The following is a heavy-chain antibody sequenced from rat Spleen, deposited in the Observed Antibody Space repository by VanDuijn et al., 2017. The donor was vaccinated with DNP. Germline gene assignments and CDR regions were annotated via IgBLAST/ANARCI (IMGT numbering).Heavy chain of an antibody. CDR2: ISYDGSST. CDR1: GFTFSDYN. V-gene: IGHV5-7*01. Sequence: EVQLVESGGGLVQPGRSLKLSCTGSGFTFSDYNMAWVRQAPKKGLEWIATISYDGSSTDYRDSVKGRFTISRDNAKSTLYLQMNSLRSEDMATYYCIRWNSGHFDYWGQGVMVTVSS. J-gene: IGHJ2*01. D-gene: IGHD4-3*01. CDR3: IRWNSGHFDY.